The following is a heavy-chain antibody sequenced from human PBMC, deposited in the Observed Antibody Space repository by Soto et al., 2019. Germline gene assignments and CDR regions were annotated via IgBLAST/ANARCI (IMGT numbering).Heavy chain of an antibody. CDR3: ARGYDTALAPIF. CDR1: GGSFSIYH. CDR2: INHLTTT. Sequence: PSDSLSLSCAVYGGSFSIYHWSWIRQTPGKGLEWIGGINHLTTTNYNPSLKSRVIISLDTPKNQFSLKLSSVTAADTAVYYCARGYDTALAPIFWGQGILVTVSS. J-gene: IGHJ4*02. V-gene: IGHV4-34*01. D-gene: IGHD5-18*01.